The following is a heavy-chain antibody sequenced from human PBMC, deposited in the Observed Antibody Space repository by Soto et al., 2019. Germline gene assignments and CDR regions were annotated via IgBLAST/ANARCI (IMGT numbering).Heavy chain of an antibody. V-gene: IGHV3-48*03. CDR3: ARESSSRGWLDY. CDR2: ISAIDYTS. Sequence: EVQLVESGGGLVQPGGSLRLSCAASGFTFSDFEFSWVRQAPGKGLEWISYISAIDYTSHYADSVRGRFTFSRDYAKKSLFLKMDNLRAEDTAVYYCARESSSRGWLDYWGQGTLVSVSS. CDR1: GFTFSDFE. D-gene: IGHD6-19*01. J-gene: IGHJ4*02.